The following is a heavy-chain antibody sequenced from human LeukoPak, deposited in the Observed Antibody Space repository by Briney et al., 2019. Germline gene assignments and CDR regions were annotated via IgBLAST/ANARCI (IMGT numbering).Heavy chain of an antibody. CDR2: IYYSGST. CDR1: GGSICSYY. CDR3: AKQSIAVSGTGYFDY. J-gene: IGHJ4*02. Sequence: SETLSLTCTVSGGSICSYYSSWIRQPPGKGLEWIGYIYYSGSTNYNPSLKSRVTISVDTSKNQFSLKLSSVTAADTAVYYCAKQSIAVSGTGYFDYGGRGTLVTVSS. V-gene: IGHV4-59*01. D-gene: IGHD6-19*01.